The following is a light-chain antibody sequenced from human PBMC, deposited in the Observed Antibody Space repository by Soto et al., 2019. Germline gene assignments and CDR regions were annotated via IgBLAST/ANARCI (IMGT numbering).Light chain of an antibody. Sequence: EIVLTQSPGTLSLSPGERATLSCRASQSHSSTYLAWYQQKPGQAPRLLIYGASNRATSIPDRFSGSGSGTDFTLTINRLEPEDFAVYYCQQYGSSPLTFGQGTKVDIK. CDR1: QSHSSTY. V-gene: IGKV3-20*01. CDR2: GAS. CDR3: QQYGSSPLT. J-gene: IGKJ1*01.